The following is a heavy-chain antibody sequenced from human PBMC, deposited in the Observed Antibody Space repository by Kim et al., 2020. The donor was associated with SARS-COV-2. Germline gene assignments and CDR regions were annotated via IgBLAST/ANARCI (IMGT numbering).Heavy chain of an antibody. V-gene: IGHV3-23*01. J-gene: IGHJ4*02. Sequence: GGSLRLSCTVSGFTFSNYAMTWVRQAPGKGLEWVSNISAGGDRTYYADSVKGRFTISRDNSKNTLYLQISTLRAEDTALYYCARAGQRLVWGSSGYWGQG. CDR3: ARAGQRLVWGSSGY. D-gene: IGHD6-13*01. CDR1: GFTFSNYA. CDR2: ISAGGDRT.